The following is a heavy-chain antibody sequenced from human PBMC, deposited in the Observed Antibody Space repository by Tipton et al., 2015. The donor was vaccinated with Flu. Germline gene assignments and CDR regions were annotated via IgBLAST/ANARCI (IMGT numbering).Heavy chain of an antibody. J-gene: IGHJ4*02. CDR3: ARGSGSGTYLIFDL. CDR1: GDSINNNY. D-gene: IGHD3-10*01. Sequence: TLSLTCTVSGDSINNNYWAWIRQPAGKGLEWIGRMYTSGSTKYNPSLESRVTMSVDTSNNHFYLKLRSVTAADTAVYYCARGSGSGTYLIFDLWGQGILATVSS. V-gene: IGHV4-4*07. CDR2: MYTSGST.